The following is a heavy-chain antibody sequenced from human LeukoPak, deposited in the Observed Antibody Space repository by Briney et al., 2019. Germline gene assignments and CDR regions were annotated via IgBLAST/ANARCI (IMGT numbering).Heavy chain of an antibody. CDR1: GGSISSYY. Sequence: SETLSLTCTVSGGSISSYYWSWIRQPPGKGLEWIGSIYYSGSTYYNPSLKSRVTISVDTSKNQFSLKLSSVTAADTAVYYCAGLHGSSWPVDYWGQGTLVTVSS. CDR3: AGLHGSSWPVDY. J-gene: IGHJ4*02. D-gene: IGHD6-13*01. CDR2: IYYSGST. V-gene: IGHV4-59*05.